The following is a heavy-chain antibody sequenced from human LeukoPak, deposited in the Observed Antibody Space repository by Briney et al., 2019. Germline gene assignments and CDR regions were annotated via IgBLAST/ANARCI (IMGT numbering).Heavy chain of an antibody. CDR2: IYISGST. CDR1: GGSIRSYY. D-gene: IGHD3-22*01. CDR3: ARSGSSGYYYG. Sequence: SETLSLTCTVSGGSIRSYYWSWIRQPAGKGLEWIGRIYISGSTNYNPTPKSRVTMSVDTSKNNFSLRLSSVTAADTAVYYCARSGSSGYYYGWGQGTLVAVSS. J-gene: IGHJ4*02. V-gene: IGHV4-4*07.